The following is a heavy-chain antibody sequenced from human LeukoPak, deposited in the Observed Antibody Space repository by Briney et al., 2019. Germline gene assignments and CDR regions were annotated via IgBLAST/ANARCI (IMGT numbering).Heavy chain of an antibody. Sequence: SVKVSCKASGGTFSSYAISWVRQAPGQGLEWMGGIIPIFGTANYAQKFQGRVTITTDESTSTAYMELSSLRSEDTAVYYCARGWSRYCSSTSCGSYFDYWGQGTLVTVSS. V-gene: IGHV1-69*05. CDR2: IIPIFGTA. D-gene: IGHD2-2*01. CDR3: ARGWSRYCSSTSCGSYFDY. J-gene: IGHJ4*02. CDR1: GGTFSSYA.